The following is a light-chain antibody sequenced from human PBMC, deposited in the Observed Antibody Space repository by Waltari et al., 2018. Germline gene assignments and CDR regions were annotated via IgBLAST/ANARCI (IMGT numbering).Light chain of an antibody. CDR3: QQYNTYSS. V-gene: IGKV1-5*03. CDR2: KAS. Sequence: IQMTRSPSSLYDYVGVRDPITCRASQSISNWLAWYQQKPGKAPILLIYKASILKSGVPSRFSGSGSGTQFTLTISSLQPGDFATYYCQQYNTYSSFGQGTKLEIK. J-gene: IGKJ2*01. CDR1: QSISNW.